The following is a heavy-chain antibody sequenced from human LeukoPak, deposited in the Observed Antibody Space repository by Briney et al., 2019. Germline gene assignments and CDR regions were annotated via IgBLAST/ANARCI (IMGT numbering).Heavy chain of an antibody. Sequence: PSETLSLTCAVYGGSFSGYYWSWIRQPPGQGLEWIGEINHSGSTNYNPSLKSRVTISVDTSKNQFPLKLSSVTAADTAVYYCARWNYYDSSGYYSGFDYWGQGTLVTVSS. CDR2: INHSGST. CDR3: ARWNYYDSSGYYSGFDY. V-gene: IGHV4-34*01. J-gene: IGHJ4*02. CDR1: GGSFSGYY. D-gene: IGHD3-22*01.